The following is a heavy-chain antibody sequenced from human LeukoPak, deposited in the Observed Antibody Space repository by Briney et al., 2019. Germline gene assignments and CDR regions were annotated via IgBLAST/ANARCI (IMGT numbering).Heavy chain of an antibody. J-gene: IGHJ4*02. V-gene: IGHV3-21*01. Sequence: GGSLRLSCAASGSTFSSYSMNWVRQAPGKGLEWVSSISSSSSYIYYADSVKGRFTISRDNAKNSLYLQMNSLGAEDTAVYYCARVGVTFGGVIVPFDYWGQGTLVTVSS. CDR2: ISSSSSYI. CDR1: GSTFSSYS. CDR3: ARVGVTFGGVIVPFDY. D-gene: IGHD3-16*02.